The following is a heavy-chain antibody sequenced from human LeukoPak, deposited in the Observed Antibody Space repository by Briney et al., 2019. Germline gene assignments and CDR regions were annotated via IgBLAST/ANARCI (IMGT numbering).Heavy chain of an antibody. CDR2: INYSGST. Sequence: PSETLSLTCTVSGGSISSRPYYWGWIRQPPGKGLEWIGSINYSGSTYYKASLKNRVTISVDTSKNQFSLKLSSVTAADTAVYYCARDAPPLPWLRSYFDYWGQGTLVTVSS. J-gene: IGHJ4*02. CDR1: GGSISSRPYY. CDR3: ARDAPPLPWLRSYFDY. V-gene: IGHV4-39*07. D-gene: IGHD5-12*01.